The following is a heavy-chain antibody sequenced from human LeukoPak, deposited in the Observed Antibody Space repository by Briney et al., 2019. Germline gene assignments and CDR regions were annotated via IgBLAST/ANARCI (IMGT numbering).Heavy chain of an antibody. J-gene: IGHJ3*02. CDR3: ARFTYYYGSGSNDAFDI. V-gene: IGHV4-59*01. Sequence: SETLSLTCTVSGGSISSYYWSWIRQPPGKGLEWIGYIYYSGSTNYNPSLKSRVTISVDTSKNQFSLKLSSVTPADTAVYYCARFTYYYGSGSNDAFDIWGQGTMVTVSS. CDR2: IYYSGST. CDR1: GGSISSYY. D-gene: IGHD3-10*01.